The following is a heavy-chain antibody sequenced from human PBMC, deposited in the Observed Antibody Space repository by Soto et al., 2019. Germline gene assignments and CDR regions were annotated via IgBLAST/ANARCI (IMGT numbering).Heavy chain of an antibody. CDR3: ARGRASGSYYLLDY. CDR1: GYSFTGYY. Sequence: ASVKVTCKDSGYSFTGYYRHWVRQAPGHGLEWMGWINPNSGNIGYAQRFQGRVTMTRDTAIRTAYMEVSSLRSDDTAVYYCARGRASGSYYLLDYWGQGTLVTVSS. J-gene: IGHJ4*02. D-gene: IGHD3-10*01. V-gene: IGHV1-8*01. CDR2: INPNSGNI.